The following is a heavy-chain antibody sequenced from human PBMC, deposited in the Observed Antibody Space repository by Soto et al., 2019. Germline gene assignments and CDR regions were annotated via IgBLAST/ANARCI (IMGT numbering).Heavy chain of an antibody. V-gene: IGHV1-8*01. CDR1: GYTFTNYD. Sequence: GSSVKVSCKASGYTFTNYDINWVRRATGQGLEWMGWVNPNSGNTGNAQKFQGRLTMTRNTAISTAYMELSSLTSEDTAVYYCVIVKDYYYGMEVWCQAPSVSGS. CDR3: VIVKDYYYGMEV. CDR2: VNPNSGNT. J-gene: IGHJ6*02.